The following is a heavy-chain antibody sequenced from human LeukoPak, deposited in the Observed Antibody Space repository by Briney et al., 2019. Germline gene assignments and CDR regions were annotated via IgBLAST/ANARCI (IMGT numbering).Heavy chain of an antibody. V-gene: IGHV3-20*01. CDR1: GFTFGDYA. CDR3: ARVAVEVPTAMMGWFDP. J-gene: IGHJ5*02. CDR2: INWNGGST. Sequence: SGGSLRLSCTASGFTFGDYAMSWFRQAPGKRLEWVSGINWNGGSTGYADSVKGRFTISRDNAKNSLYLQMNSLRAEDTALYHCARVAVEVPTAMMGWFDPWGQGTLVTVSS. D-gene: IGHD2-2*01.